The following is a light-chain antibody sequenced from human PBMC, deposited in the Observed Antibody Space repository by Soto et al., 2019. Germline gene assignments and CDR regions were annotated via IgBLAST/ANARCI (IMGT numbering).Light chain of an antibody. CDR3: QQYNSYSWT. V-gene: IGKV1D-16*01. J-gene: IGKJ1*01. CDR2: AAS. Sequence: DIKMTQSPSSVSASVGDRVTITCRASQGISSWLAWYQKKPGKAPNLLIYAASSLQSGVPSRFSGSGSGTEFTLTISSLQPDDFATYYCQQYNSYSWTFGQGTKVDI. CDR1: QGISSW.